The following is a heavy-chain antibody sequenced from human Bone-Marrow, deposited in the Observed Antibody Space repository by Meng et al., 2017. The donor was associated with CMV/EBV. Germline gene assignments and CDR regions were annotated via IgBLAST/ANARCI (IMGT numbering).Heavy chain of an antibody. D-gene: IGHD3-22*01. CDR1: GFTFSNYG. J-gene: IGHJ4*02. V-gene: IGHV3-30*02. CDR3: AKRADYSDTRNYYSLDY. Sequence: GESLKISCAASGFTFSNYGIHWVRQAPGKGLEWVAAIRNDGSSKYYTDSVKGRFTISRDNSKNTLYLQKNSLRAEDTAVYFCAKRADYSDTRNYYSLDYRGQGTLVTVSS. CDR2: IRNDGSSK.